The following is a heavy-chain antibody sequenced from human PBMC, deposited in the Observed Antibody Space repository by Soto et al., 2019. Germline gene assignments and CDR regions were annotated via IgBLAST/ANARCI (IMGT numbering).Heavy chain of an antibody. D-gene: IGHD4-17*01. Sequence: QVQLAESGGGVVQPGRSLRLSCVGSGFRFSDYGMHWVRQAPGKGLEWVAMMSFDGTYKYYADSVKGRFIISRDNSKNTLYLQMYILRAEDTAVYYCAKDRRDGEYNSVYDFWGQGTLVTVSS. V-gene: IGHV3-30*18. CDR1: GFRFSDYG. CDR2: MSFDGTYK. CDR3: AKDRRDGEYNSVYDF. J-gene: IGHJ4*02.